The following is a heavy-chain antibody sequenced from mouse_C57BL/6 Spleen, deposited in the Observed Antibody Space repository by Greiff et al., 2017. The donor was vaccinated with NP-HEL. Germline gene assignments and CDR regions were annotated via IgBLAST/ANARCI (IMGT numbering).Heavy chain of an antibody. D-gene: IGHD1-1*01. Sequence: VQLQQSGAELVKPGASVKLSCKASGYTFTSYWMHWVKQRPGQGLEWIGMIHPNSGSTNYNEKFKSKATLTVDKSSSTAYMQLSSLTSEDSAVYYCASSAYYGSSHFFAYWVQGTLVTVSA. V-gene: IGHV1-64*01. J-gene: IGHJ3*01. CDR1: GYTFTSYW. CDR2: IHPNSGST. CDR3: ASSAYYGSSHFFAY.